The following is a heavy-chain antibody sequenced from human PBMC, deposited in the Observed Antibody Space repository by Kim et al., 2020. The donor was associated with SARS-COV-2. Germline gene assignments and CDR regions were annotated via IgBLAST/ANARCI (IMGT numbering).Heavy chain of an antibody. Sequence: VKGRFTISRENAKNSLVLQMNSLGADDTAIYYCARAGHYDSDGYLRDFDYWGQGTLVTVSS. D-gene: IGHD3-22*01. CDR3: ARAGHYDSDGYLRDFDY. V-gene: IGHV3-11*06. J-gene: IGHJ4*02.